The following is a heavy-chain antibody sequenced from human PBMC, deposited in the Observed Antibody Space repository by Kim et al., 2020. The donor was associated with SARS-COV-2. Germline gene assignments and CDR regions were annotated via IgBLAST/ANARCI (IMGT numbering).Heavy chain of an antibody. D-gene: IGHD3-3*01. CDR3: ARVRFLEWLSPYGMDV. V-gene: IGHV3-53*01. Sequence: SVKGRFTISRDNSKNTLYLQMNSLRAEDTAVYYCARVRFLEWLSPYGMDVWGQGTTVTVSS. J-gene: IGHJ6*02.